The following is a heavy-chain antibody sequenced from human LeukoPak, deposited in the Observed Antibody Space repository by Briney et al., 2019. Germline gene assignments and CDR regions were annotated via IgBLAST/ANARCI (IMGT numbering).Heavy chain of an antibody. Sequence: GGSLRLSCTASGFIFSDYGMSWVRLAPGKGLEWVSSINWNSGTTGYAESVKGRFTISRDNARNTLYLQMNSLRAGDTAFYFCARDPFTGTGSHSGYYYYPMDVWGQGTTVTVSS. CDR2: INWNSGTT. V-gene: IGHV3-20*04. CDR1: GFIFSDYG. J-gene: IGHJ6*02. CDR3: ARDPFTGTGSHSGYYYYPMDV. D-gene: IGHD6-19*01.